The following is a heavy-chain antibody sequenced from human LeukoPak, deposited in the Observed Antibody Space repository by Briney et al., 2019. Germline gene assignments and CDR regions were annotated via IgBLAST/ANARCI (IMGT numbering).Heavy chain of an antibody. Sequence: ASVKVSCKASGYTFTGYYMHWVRQAPGQGLEWMGWINPNSGGTNYAQKFQGRVTMTRDMSTSTVYMELSSLRSEDTAVYYCARDQWLGYWGQGTLVTVSS. D-gene: IGHD6-19*01. CDR2: INPNSGGT. V-gene: IGHV1-2*02. CDR3: ARDQWLGY. CDR1: GYTFTGYY. J-gene: IGHJ4*02.